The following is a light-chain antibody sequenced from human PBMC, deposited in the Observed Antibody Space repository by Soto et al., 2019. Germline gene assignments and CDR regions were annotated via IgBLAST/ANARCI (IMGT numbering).Light chain of an antibody. CDR1: QSVNSW. V-gene: IGKV1-5*03. CDR2: KAS. Sequence: DIQMTQSPSTLSASVGDRVTITCRASQSVNSWLAWYQQKPGKAPKLLIYKASSLESGVPSRFSGRGSGTEFTLTISSLQPHDFATYYCQQYNSYPWTFGQGTKVEIK. CDR3: QQYNSYPWT. J-gene: IGKJ1*01.